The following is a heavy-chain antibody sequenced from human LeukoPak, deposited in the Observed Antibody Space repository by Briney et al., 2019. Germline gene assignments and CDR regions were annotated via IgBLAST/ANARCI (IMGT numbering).Heavy chain of an antibody. D-gene: IGHD4-17*01. CDR2: ISGSGGST. CDR1: GFTFSSYA. Sequence: PGGSLRLSCAASGFTFSSYAMSWVRQAPGKGLEWVSAISGSGGSTYYADSGKGRFTISRDNSKNTVYLQMKSLRAEDTAVYYCVATVTILDYWGQGTLVTVSS. CDR3: VATVTILDY. V-gene: IGHV3-23*01. J-gene: IGHJ4*02.